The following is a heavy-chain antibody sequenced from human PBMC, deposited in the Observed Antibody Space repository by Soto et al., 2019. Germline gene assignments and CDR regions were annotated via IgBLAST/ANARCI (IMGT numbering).Heavy chain of an antibody. CDR2: IIPIFGTA. J-gene: IGHJ6*02. Sequence: QVQLVQSGAEVKKPGSSVKVSCKASGGTFSSYAISWVRQAPGQGLEWMGGIIPIFGTANYAQKFQGRVTITADESXRXXYMELSSLRSEDTAVYYCAREGTGRGNYYYYGMDVWGQGTTVTVSS. CDR1: GGTFSSYA. V-gene: IGHV1-69*12. D-gene: IGHD3-10*01. CDR3: AREGTGRGNYYYYGMDV.